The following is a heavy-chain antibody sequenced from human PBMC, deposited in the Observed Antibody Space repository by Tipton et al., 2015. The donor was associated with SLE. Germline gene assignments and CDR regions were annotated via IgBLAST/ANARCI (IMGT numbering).Heavy chain of an antibody. CDR1: GFSFSDAW. CDR2: IKSETDGGTP. Sequence: GSLRLSCAASGFSFSDAWINWVRQAPGKGLEWVGRIKSETDGGTPDYAAPVKGRFTISRDDSNNTLYLQMNSLKTEDTAVYFCSTVETRSGWNYFDYWGQGTLVTVSS. D-gene: IGHD6-19*01. CDR3: STVETRSGWNYFDY. V-gene: IGHV3-15*01. J-gene: IGHJ4*02.